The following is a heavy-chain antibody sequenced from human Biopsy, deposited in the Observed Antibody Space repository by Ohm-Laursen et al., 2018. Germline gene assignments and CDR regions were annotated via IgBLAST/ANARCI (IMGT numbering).Heavy chain of an antibody. CDR1: GGSFSGYY. V-gene: IGHV4-34*12. J-gene: IGHJ5*02. CDR2: IFYGGIT. CDR3: ARHPTGFWFDP. Sequence: SETLSLTCDVFGGSFSGYYWSWIRQPPGKGLEWIGSIFYGGITYYNPSLKSRVTISVDTSKNQFSLNLSSVTGADTAVYYCARHPTGFWFDPWGQGTLVTVSS.